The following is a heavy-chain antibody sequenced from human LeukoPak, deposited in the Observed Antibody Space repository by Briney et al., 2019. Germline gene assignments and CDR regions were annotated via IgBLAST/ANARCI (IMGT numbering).Heavy chain of an antibody. J-gene: IGHJ4*02. CDR1: GYTFTGYY. Sequence: GASVKLSCKASGYTFTGYYMHWVRQAPGQGLEWLGRINPNSGGTHYAQKFQGRVPMTRDMSISTAHMELSRLRSDDTAVYYCARDQENYVWGSYRPWGYFDYWGQGTLVTVSS. CDR3: ARDQENYVWGSYRPWGYFDY. D-gene: IGHD3-16*02. CDR2: INPNSGGT. V-gene: IGHV1-2*06.